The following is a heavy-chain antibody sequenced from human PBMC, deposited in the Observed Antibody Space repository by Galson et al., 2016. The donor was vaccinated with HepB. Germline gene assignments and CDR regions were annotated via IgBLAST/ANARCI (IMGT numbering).Heavy chain of an antibody. D-gene: IGHD3-22*01. CDR2: VNHDGGT. CDR3: ARGDSAGYLGP. Sequence: SETLSLTCEVNGASFSGYFWSWIRQAPGKGLEWIAEVNHDGGTNYNPSLQARVSISVDTSKTQSSLKVNSVTAADTAVYFCARGDSAGYLGPWGRGTLVTGSS. CDR1: GASFSGYF. V-gene: IGHV4-34*01. J-gene: IGHJ4*02.